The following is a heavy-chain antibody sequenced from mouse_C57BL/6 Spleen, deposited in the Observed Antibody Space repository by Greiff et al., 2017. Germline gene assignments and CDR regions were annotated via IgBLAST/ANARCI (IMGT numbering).Heavy chain of an antibody. V-gene: IGHV1-69*01. CDR2: IDPSDSYT. D-gene: IGHD3-2*02. CDR1: GYTFTSSW. CDR3: TRKGDSSGHFDY. Sequence: VKLQQPGAELVMPGASVKLSCKASGYTFTSSWMHWVKQRPGQGLEWIGEIDPSDSYTNYNQKFKGKSTLTVDKSSNTAYMQLSSLTSEDSAVYYCTRKGDSSGHFDYWGQGTTRTVSS. J-gene: IGHJ2*01.